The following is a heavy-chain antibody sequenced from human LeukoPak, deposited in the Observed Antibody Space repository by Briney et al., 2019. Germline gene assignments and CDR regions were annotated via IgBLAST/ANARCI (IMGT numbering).Heavy chain of an antibody. Sequence: SETLSLTCTVSGGSISGYSWSWIRQPPGKGLEWLGYIYYSGSTNYNPSLKSRVTISVDTSKNHFSLKLTSVTAADTAIYYCARKPIFASGRHWYYFDNWGQGTLVTVSS. CDR2: IYYSGST. CDR1: GGSISGYS. J-gene: IGHJ4*02. CDR3: ARKPIFASGRHWYYFDN. V-gene: IGHV4-59*08. D-gene: IGHD3-10*01.